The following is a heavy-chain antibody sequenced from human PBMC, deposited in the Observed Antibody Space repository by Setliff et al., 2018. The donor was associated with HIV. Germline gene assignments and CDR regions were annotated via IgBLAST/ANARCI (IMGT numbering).Heavy chain of an antibody. CDR1: GFTFSSYW. V-gene: IGHV3-7*01. Sequence: GPLRLSCAASGFTFSSYWMSWVRQAPGKGLEWVANIKQDGSEKYYVDSVKGRFTISRDNAKNSLYLQMNSLRAEDTAVYYCARDYCSGGSCVDAFDIWGQGTMVTVSS. CDR3: ARDYCSGGSCVDAFDI. D-gene: IGHD2-15*01. J-gene: IGHJ3*02. CDR2: IKQDGSEK.